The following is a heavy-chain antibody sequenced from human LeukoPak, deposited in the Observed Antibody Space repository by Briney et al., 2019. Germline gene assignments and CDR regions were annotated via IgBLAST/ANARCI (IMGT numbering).Heavy chain of an antibody. CDR2: IYYSGST. CDR3: AALVGATVSY. J-gene: IGHJ4*02. D-gene: IGHD1-26*01. V-gene: IGHV4-59*01. CDR1: GGSISSYY. Sequence: PSETLSLTCTVSGGSISSYYWSWIRQPPGKGLEWIGYIYYSGSTNYNPSLKSRVTISVDTSKNQFSLKLSSVTAADTAVYYCAALVGATVSYWGQGTLVTASS.